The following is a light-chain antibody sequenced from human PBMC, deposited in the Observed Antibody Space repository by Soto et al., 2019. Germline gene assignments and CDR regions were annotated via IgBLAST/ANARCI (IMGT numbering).Light chain of an antibody. V-gene: IGLV2-11*01. CDR1: SSDVGGYNY. J-gene: IGLJ1*01. Sequence: QSALTQPRSVSGSPGQSGTSSCTGTSSDVGGYNYVSWYQQHPGKAPKLMIYDVSKRPSGVPDRFSGSKSGNTASLTISGLQAEDEADYYCCSYTGSYTRYVFGTGTKLTVL. CDR2: DVS. CDR3: CSYTGSYTRYV.